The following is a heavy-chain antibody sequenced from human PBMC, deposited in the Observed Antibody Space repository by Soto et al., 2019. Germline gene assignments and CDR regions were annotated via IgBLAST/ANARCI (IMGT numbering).Heavy chain of an antibody. J-gene: IGHJ4*02. CDR2: ISGSGGST. Sequence: EVQLLESGGGLVQPGGSLRLSCAASGFTFSSYAMSWVRQTPGKGLEWVSTISGSGGSTYYADSVKGRFNISRDNSKNTLYLQMNSLRAEDTDVYYCAKSRIGWELPLLFGYWGQGTMVTVSS. CDR3: AKSRIGWELPLLFGY. V-gene: IGHV3-23*01. CDR1: GFTFSSYA. D-gene: IGHD1-26*01.